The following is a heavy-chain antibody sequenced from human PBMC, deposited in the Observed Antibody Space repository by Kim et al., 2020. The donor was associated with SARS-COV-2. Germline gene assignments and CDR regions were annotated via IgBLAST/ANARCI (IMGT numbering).Heavy chain of an antibody. V-gene: IGHV6-1*01. CDR3: ARVHSSAWKIDY. D-gene: IGHD3-22*01. J-gene: IGHJ4*02. Sequence: YAVSVKSRITINPDTSKNHFSLQLNSVTPEETAVYYCARVHSSAWKIDYWGQGTLVTVSS.